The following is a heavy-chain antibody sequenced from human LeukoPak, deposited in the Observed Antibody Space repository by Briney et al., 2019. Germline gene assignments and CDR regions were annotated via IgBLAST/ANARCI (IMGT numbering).Heavy chain of an antibody. CDR1: GFTFGIYE. J-gene: IGHJ4*02. CDR2: VSSSGTTM. Sequence: GGSLRLSCAASGFTFGIYEMNWVRQAPGKGLEWVSYVSSSGTTMYYADSVKGRFTISRDNAKNSLYLQMNSLRAEDTALYYCARVAGKDGDYFFDYWGQGTLVTVSS. V-gene: IGHV3-48*03. D-gene: IGHD4-17*01. CDR3: ARVAGKDGDYFFDY.